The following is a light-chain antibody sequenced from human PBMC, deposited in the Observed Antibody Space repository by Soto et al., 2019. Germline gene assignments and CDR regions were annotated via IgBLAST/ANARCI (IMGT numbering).Light chain of an antibody. J-gene: IGKJ2*01. CDR1: QSLNSN. V-gene: IGKV3-15*01. CDR3: QQYDNWPPYT. Sequence: EIVMTQSPATPTVSPGERATLSCRASQSLNSNLAWYQQKPGQAPRLLIYGTSTRATGIPARFSGSGSGTEFTLTFSSLQSGDFAVYYCQQYDNWPPYTFGQGTRLEIK. CDR2: GTS.